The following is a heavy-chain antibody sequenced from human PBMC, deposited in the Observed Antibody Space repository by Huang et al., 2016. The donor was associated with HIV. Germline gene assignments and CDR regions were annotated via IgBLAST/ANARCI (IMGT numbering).Heavy chain of an antibody. V-gene: IGHV4-39*01. Sequence: QLQLQESGPGLVKPSETLSLTCSVSGGSISSSSYYWGWIRQPPGKGLGWIGSIYYSGSTFYNPSLKSRFTISVDTSKNQFSLRLSSVTAADTSVYYCARHMDCSSSSCLAGGHERGPFDMWGQGTMVTVSS. CDR3: ARHMDCSSSSCLAGGHERGPFDM. CDR2: IYYSGST. J-gene: IGHJ3*02. CDR1: GGSISSSSYY. D-gene: IGHD2-2*01.